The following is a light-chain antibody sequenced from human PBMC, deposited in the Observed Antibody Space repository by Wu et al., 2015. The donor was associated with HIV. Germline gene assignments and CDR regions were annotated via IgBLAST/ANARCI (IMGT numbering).Light chain of an antibody. J-gene: IGKJ4*01. CDR1: QSVSSSY. V-gene: IGKV3D-20*02. Sequence: EIVLTQSPGTLSLSPGERGTLSCRASQSVSSSYLAWYQQKPGQAPRLLIYGASSRATGIPDRFSGSGSGTDFALTISSLEPEDFAVYYCQQRSSWPLTFGGGTKVEIK. CDR2: GAS. CDR3: QQRSSWPLT.